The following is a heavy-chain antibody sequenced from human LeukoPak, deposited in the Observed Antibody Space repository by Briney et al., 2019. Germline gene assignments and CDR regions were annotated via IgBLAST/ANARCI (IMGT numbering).Heavy chain of an antibody. D-gene: IGHD3-22*01. CDR3: AREGDLYDRSTSSQFDY. CDR1: GFTFRSFE. V-gene: IGHV3-48*03. J-gene: IGHJ4*02. CDR2: IGGTGAAM. Sequence: SGGSLRLSCAASGFTFRSFEMNWVRQAPGKGLEWVSYIGGTGAAMYYADSVKGRFTISRDNAKNSLYLQMNSLRAEDTAVYYCAREGDLYDRSTSSQFDYWGQGTLVTVSS.